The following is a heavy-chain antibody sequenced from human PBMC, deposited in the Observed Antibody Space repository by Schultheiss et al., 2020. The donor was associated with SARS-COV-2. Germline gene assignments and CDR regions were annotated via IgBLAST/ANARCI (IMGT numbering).Heavy chain of an antibody. V-gene: IGHV4-59*12. CDR1: GGSIKTYF. CDR3: ARGDLTVGDTNY. Sequence: GSLRLSCTVSGGSIKTYFWSGIRQPPGKGLEWIGYMYYSGLTKYNPSLRSRVTISMDTAKNQFSLKLSSVTAADTAVYYCARGDLTVGDTNYWGQGTLVTVSS. D-gene: IGHD1-26*01. J-gene: IGHJ4*02. CDR2: MYYSGLT.